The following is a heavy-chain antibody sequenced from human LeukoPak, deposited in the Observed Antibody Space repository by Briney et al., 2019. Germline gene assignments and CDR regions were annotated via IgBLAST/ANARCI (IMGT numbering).Heavy chain of an antibody. CDR3: ARGSGFLDV. V-gene: IGHV1-2*02. J-gene: IGHJ6*02. D-gene: IGHD6-25*01. Sequence: ASVRVSCKASGYTFSGYYIHWVRQAPGQGLEWMGWINPDSGGTNYAQNFQGRVTMTRDMSLTTAYMDLTTLKSDDTAVYYCARGSGFLDVWGQGTTVTVSS. CDR1: GYTFSGYY. CDR2: INPDSGGT.